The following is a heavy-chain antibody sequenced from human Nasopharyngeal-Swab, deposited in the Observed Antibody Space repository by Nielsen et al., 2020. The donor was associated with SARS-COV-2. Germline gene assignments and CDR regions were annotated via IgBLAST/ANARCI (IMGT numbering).Heavy chain of an antibody. D-gene: IGHD3-10*01. CDR1: GYSFTTYW. Sequence: GESLKISCKVSGYSFTTYWIGWVRQMPGKGLEWMGIIYPGDSDTRYSPSFRGQVTISVDKSSSIAYLEWSSLKASDTATYYCARPLRPASGAVRYYYYYGMDVWGQGTTVTVSS. J-gene: IGHJ6*02. V-gene: IGHV5-51*01. CDR2: IYPGDSDT. CDR3: ARPLRPASGAVRYYYYYGMDV.